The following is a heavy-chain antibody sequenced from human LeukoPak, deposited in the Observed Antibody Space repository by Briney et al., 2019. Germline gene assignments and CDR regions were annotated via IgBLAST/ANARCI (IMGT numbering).Heavy chain of an antibody. CDR1: GYTFTSYY. V-gene: IGHV1-46*01. Sequence: ASVKVSCKASGYTFTSYYLHWVRQAPGQGLEWVGIISPRRRSTSYAQKFQGRVTMTMDTSTSTVYMELSSLRSEDTAVYYCARVRSQKEGCDAFDIWGQGTMVTVSS. CDR2: ISPRRRST. D-gene: IGHD3-10*01. J-gene: IGHJ3*02. CDR3: ARVRSQKEGCDAFDI.